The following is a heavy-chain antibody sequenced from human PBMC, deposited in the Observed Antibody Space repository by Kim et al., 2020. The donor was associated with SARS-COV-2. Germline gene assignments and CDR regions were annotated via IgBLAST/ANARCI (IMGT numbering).Heavy chain of an antibody. J-gene: IGHJ4*02. CDR3: ARWGLGELLRDY. D-gene: IGHD2-15*01. V-gene: IGHV4-4*02. Sequence: NYYPSLKSRVNISVDKSKNQFSLKLSSGTAADTAVYYCARWGLGELLRDYWGQGTLITVSS.